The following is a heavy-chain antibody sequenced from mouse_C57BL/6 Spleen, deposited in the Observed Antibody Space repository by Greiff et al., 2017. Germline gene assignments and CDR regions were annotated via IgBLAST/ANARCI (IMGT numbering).Heavy chain of an antibody. CDR3: TSFFYYGSSYEDY. CDR2: IDPENGDT. D-gene: IGHD1-1*01. J-gene: IGHJ2*01. V-gene: IGHV14-4*01. CDR1: GFNIKDDY. Sequence: EVQLQQSGAELVRPGASVKLSCTASGFNIKDDYMHWVKQRPEQGLEWIGWIDPENGDTEYASKFQGKATITADTSSNTAYLQLSSLTSEDTAVYYCTSFFYYGSSYEDYWGQGTTLTVSS.